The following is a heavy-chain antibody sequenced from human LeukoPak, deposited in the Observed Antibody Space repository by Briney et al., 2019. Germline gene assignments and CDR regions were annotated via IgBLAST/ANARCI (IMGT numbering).Heavy chain of an antibody. V-gene: IGHV4-34*01. CDR3: ARGGDGDKRIYYYYYYMDV. D-gene: IGHD5-24*01. CDR2: INHSGST. Sequence: SETLSLTCAVYGGSFSGYYWSWIRQPPGKGLEWIGEINHSGSTNYNPSLKSRVTISVDTSKNQFSLKLSSVTAADTAVYYCARGGDGDKRIYYYYYYMDVWGKGTMVTVSS. CDR1: GGSFSGYY. J-gene: IGHJ6*03.